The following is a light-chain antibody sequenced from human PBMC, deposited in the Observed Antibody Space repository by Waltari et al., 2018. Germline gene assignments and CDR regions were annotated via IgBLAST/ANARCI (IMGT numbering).Light chain of an antibody. Sequence: DIQMTQSPSSLAASVGDRVTITCRASQSISRYLNWYQQKPGKAPNVLIYGASTLKSGVPSRFSGSGSGTDFTLTISNVQPEDFAVYYCQQSYTTPMYTFGQGTKREI. J-gene: IGKJ2*01. CDR3: QQSYTTPMYT. V-gene: IGKV1-39*01. CDR2: GAS. CDR1: QSISRY.